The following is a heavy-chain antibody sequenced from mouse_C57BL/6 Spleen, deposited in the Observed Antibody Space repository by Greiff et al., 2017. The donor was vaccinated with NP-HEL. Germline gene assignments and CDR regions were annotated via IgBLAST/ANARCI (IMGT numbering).Heavy chain of an antibody. Sequence: VQLQQSGPGLVQPSQSLSITCTVSGFSLTSYGVHWVRQPPGKGLEWLGVIWRGGSTDYNAAFISRLSISKDNSKSQVFFKMNSLQADDTAIYYCAKEGGHGGFAYWGQGTLVTVSA. CDR1: GFSLTSYG. V-gene: IGHV2-4*01. CDR2: IWRGGST. J-gene: IGHJ3*01. CDR3: AKEGGHGGFAY. D-gene: IGHD1-1*02.